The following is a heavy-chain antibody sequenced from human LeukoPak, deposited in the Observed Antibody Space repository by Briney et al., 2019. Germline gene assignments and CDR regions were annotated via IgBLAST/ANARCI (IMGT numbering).Heavy chain of an antibody. CDR1: GYTLTELS. CDR3: ATDKRSGWCFDY. J-gene: IGHJ4*02. Sequence: APVKVSCKVSGYTLTELSMHWVRQAPGKGLEWMGGFDPEDGETIYAQKFQGRVTMTEDTSTDTAYMELSSLRSEDTAVYYCATDKRSGWCFDYWGQGTLVTVSS. D-gene: IGHD6-19*01. CDR2: FDPEDGET. V-gene: IGHV1-24*01.